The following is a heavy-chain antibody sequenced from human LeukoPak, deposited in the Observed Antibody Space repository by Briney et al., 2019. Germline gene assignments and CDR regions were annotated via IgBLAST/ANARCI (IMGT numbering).Heavy chain of an antibody. CDR3: ARVRILNSGSYYLLYYYYMDV. CDR1: GGSISSYY. Sequence: SETLSLTCTVSGGSISSYYWNWIRQPPGKGLGWIGYIFYSGRTSYNPSLKSRVTISVDTSKNQFSLKLSSVTAADTAVYYCARVRILNSGSYYLLYYYYMDVWGKGTTVTVSS. CDR2: IFYSGRT. V-gene: IGHV4-59*01. J-gene: IGHJ6*03. D-gene: IGHD1-26*01.